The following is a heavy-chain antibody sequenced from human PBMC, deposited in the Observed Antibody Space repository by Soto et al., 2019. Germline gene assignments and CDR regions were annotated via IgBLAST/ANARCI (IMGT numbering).Heavy chain of an antibody. CDR3: ARVGPRGWFDP. Sequence: GGSLRLSCAASVFTFSSYDMHLVRQATGKGLEWVSAIGTAGDTYYPGSVKVRFTISRENAKNSLYLQMNSLRAGDTAVYYCARVGPRGWFDPWGQGTLVTVSS. V-gene: IGHV3-13*01. J-gene: IGHJ5*02. CDR1: VFTFSSYD. CDR2: IGTAGDT.